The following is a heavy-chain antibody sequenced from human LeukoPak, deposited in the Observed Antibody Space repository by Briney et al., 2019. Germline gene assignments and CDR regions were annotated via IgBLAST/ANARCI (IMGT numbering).Heavy chain of an antibody. Sequence: GASVKVSCKASGYTFTSYGISWVRQAPGQGLEWMGWISAYNGNTNYAQKLQGRVTITADKSTSTAYMELSSLRSEDTAVYYCARAGEMATITAAFDIWGQGTMVTVSS. CDR3: ARAGEMATITAAFDI. CDR1: GYTFTSYG. V-gene: IGHV1-18*01. J-gene: IGHJ3*02. D-gene: IGHD5-24*01. CDR2: ISAYNGNT.